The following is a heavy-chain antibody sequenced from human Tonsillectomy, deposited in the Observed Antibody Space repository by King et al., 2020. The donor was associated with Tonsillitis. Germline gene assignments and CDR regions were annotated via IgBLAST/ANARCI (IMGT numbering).Heavy chain of an antibody. CDR2: INPNSGGT. CDR1: GYTFTRYY. D-gene: IGHD6-25*01. Sequence: QLAQPGAEVQKPGAPFQVSCKASGYTFTRYYMHWVRQATVQGREWTVWINPNSGGTNYAQKFQGRVTMTRDTSISTAYMELSRLRSDDTAVYYCARDRLDAFDIWGQGTMVTVSS. J-gene: IGHJ3*02. V-gene: IGHV1-2*02. CDR3: ARDRLDAFDI.